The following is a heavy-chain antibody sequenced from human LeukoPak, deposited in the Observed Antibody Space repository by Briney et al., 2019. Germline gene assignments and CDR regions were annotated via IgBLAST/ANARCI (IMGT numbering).Heavy chain of an antibody. CDR3: GKDGLDSSGSFCDF. V-gene: IGHV3-30*18. CDR1: GFTFSSYG. Sequence: GRSLRLSCAASGFTFSSYGMPWVRQAPAKGLEWVAVISYDGSNKYYADSVKGRFTISSDNSKKTLYLQMNSLRAEGAAVYYCGKDGLDSSGSFCDFWRQGTLVSVSS. CDR2: ISYDGSNK. J-gene: IGHJ4*02. D-gene: IGHD6-19*01.